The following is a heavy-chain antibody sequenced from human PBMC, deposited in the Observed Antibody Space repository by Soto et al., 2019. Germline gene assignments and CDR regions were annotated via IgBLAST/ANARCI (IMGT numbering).Heavy chain of an antibody. Sequence: GGSLRLSCAASGFTVSSNYMSWVRQAPGKGLEWVSVIYSGGSTYYADSVKGRFTISRDNSKNTLYLQMNSLRAEETAVYYCARDGYYDFWSGYYRGNNYYYYYMDVWGKGTTVTVSS. D-gene: IGHD3-3*01. CDR3: ARDGYYDFWSGYYRGNNYYYYYMDV. J-gene: IGHJ6*03. V-gene: IGHV3-66*01. CDR1: GFTVSSNY. CDR2: IYSGGST.